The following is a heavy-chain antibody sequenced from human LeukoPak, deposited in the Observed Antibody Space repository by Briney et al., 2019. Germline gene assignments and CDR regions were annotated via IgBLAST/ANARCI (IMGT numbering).Heavy chain of an antibody. D-gene: IGHD3-22*01. CDR1: GFSFSNYG. Sequence: AGGSLRLSCVASGFSFSNYGMHWVRQDPGKGLEWVAVISNDGSNEYYADSVKGRFTISRDNSKSTLYLQMNSLRIEDTAVYYCAKIPVSSGFYAMGAFDIWGQGTMVTVSS. CDR3: AKIPVSSGFYAMGAFDI. V-gene: IGHV3-30*18. J-gene: IGHJ3*02. CDR2: ISNDGSNE.